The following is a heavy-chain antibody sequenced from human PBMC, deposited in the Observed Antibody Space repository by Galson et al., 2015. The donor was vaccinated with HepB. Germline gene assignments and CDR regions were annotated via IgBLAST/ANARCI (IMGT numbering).Heavy chain of an antibody. CDR1: GYNFITSA. Sequence: SVKVSCKASGYNFITSAMQWARQAPGQRLEWMGWINAGNGNTRYSQKFQGRVTITRDTSASTVYLELSSLRSEHTAVYYCANSIRNYFDYWGQGTLVTVSS. D-gene: IGHD2-15*01. CDR2: INAGNGNT. J-gene: IGHJ4*02. V-gene: IGHV1-3*01. CDR3: ANSIRNYFDY.